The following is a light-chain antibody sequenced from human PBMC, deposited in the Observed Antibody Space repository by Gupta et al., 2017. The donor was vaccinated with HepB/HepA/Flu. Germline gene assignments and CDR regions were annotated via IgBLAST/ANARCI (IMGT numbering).Light chain of an antibody. CDR2: ENR. V-gene: IGLV1-51*02. CDR1: ASNIGQNY. CDR3: GTWDSSLDAFV. J-gene: IGLJ2*01. Sequence: QSVLTQPPSVSAAPGQKVTISCSGSASNIGQNYISWYQQLPGTAPKLLIYENRSRPPGIPDRYSGSKSGTSGTLAITGLLTGDEADYHCGTWDSSLDAFVFGGGTKLTVL.